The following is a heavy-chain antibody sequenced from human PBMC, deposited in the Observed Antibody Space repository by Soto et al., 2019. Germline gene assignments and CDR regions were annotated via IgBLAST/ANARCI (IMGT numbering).Heavy chain of an antibody. CDR1: GGTFSSYA. Sequence: SVKVSCKVSGGTFSSYAISWVRQAPGQGLEWMGGIIPIFGTANYAQKFQGRVTITADESTSTAYMELSSLRSEDTAVYYCARVLYYDFWSGRYYYYGMDVWGQGTTVTISS. V-gene: IGHV1-69*13. CDR3: ARVLYYDFWSGRYYYYGMDV. CDR2: IIPIFGTA. J-gene: IGHJ6*02. D-gene: IGHD3-3*01.